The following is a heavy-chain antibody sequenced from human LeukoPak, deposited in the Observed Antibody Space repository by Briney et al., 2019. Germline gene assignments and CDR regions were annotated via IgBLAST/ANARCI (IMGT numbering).Heavy chain of an antibody. J-gene: IGHJ1*01. Sequence: GRSLRLSCAASGFTFSNYAMHWVRQAPGKGLEWVAVISYDGSKKYYADSLKGRFTISRDNSKNTLFLQVNSLRGEDTAVYYCAKEDAEYFQHWGRGTLVTVSS. V-gene: IGHV3-30*04. CDR3: AKEDAEYFQH. CDR2: ISYDGSKK. CDR1: GFTFSNYA.